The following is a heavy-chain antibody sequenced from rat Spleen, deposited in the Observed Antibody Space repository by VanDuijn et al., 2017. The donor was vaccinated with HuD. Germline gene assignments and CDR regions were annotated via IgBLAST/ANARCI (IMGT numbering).Heavy chain of an antibody. CDR3: ARHPRPLDY. CDR2: ISTGNDDT. D-gene: IGHD3-1*01. V-gene: IGHV5S23*01. J-gene: IGHJ2*01. CDR1: GFTFSDFD. Sequence: EVQLVESGGGLVQPGRSLKLSCAASGFTFSDFDMAWVRQAPTKGLEWVASISTGNDDTYFRDSVKGRFTISRDDEEGTLYLQMDSLRSEDTATYYCARHPRPLDYWGQGVMVTVSS.